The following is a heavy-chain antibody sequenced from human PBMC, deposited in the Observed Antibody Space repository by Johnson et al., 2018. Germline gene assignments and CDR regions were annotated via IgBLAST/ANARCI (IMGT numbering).Heavy chain of an antibody. V-gene: IGHV3-48*01. CDR2: IAGNSDTA. CDR3: ARDYWYGFDL. Sequence: QLVESGGGLVQPGGSLRLSCAASGFTFSSRSMNWVRQAPGKGLEWISFIAGNSDTAYHADSVKGRFTISRDNGKNSLFLHMNSLRAGDTAVYYCARDYWYGFDLWGQWTMVSVSS. J-gene: IGHJ3*01. D-gene: IGHD6-13*01. CDR1: GFTFSSRS.